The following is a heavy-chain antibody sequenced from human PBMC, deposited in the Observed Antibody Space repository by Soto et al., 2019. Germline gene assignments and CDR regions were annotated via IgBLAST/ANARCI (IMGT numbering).Heavy chain of an antibody. CDR2: IIPIFGTA. J-gene: IGHJ6*01. CDR3: ATRGRPGIAVAGAYSDDYGMDV. D-gene: IGHD6-19*01. V-gene: IGHV1-69*01. Sequence: QVQLVQSGAEVKKPGSSVKVSCKASGGTFSSYAISWVRQAPGQGLEWMGGIIPIFGTANYAQKFQGRVTITEDESTSTAYMELSSLRSEDTAVYYGATRGRPGIAVAGAYSDDYGMDVW. CDR1: GGTFSSYA.